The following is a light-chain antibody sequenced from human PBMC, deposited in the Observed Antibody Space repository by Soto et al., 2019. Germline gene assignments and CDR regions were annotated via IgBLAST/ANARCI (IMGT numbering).Light chain of an antibody. CDR2: GAS. CDR1: QSVSSSY. CDR3: QQSHT. J-gene: IGKJ4*01. Sequence: IVLAQSPATLSLSPRERTTLSCRASQSVSSSYLAWYQQKPGQAPRLLIYGASSRATGIPDRFSGSGSGTDFTLTISRLEPEDFVVYYCQQSHTCGGGTKWIS. V-gene: IGKV3-20*01.